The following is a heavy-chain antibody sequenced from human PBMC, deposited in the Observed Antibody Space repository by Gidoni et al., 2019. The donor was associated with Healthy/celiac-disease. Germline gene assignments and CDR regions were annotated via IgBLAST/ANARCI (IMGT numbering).Heavy chain of an antibody. CDR1: GFTFHDYD. CDR3: AKDFSYGSGSYRRDDAFDI. V-gene: IGHV3-9*01. Sequence: EVQLVESGGGVVQPGRSLRLACPASGFTFHDYDMHWVRQAPGKGLEWVSGISWHNGSIGYADSVKGRFTISRYNAKYSLYLQMNSLRAEVTALYYCAKDFSYGSGSYRRDDAFDIWGQGTMVTVSS. D-gene: IGHD3-10*01. J-gene: IGHJ3*02. CDR2: ISWHNGSI.